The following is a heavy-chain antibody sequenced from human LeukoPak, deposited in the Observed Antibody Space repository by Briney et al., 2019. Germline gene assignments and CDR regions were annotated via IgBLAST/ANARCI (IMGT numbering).Heavy chain of an antibody. CDR3: ARASWVI. V-gene: IGHV3-7*01. J-gene: IGHJ4*02. Sequence: GGSLRLSCAASGFTFSSYSMNWVRQAPGKGLEWVANIKQDGSEKYYVDSVKGRFTISRDNAKNSLYLQMNSLRAEDTAVYYCARASWVIWGQGTLVTVSS. CDR1: GFTFSSYS. CDR2: IKQDGSEK. D-gene: IGHD3-16*01.